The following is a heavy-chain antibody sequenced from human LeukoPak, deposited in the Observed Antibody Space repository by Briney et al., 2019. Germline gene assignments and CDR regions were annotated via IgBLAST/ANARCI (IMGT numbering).Heavy chain of an antibody. Sequence: GGSLRLSCAASGFTFSSYSMNWVRLAPGRGLECVSSITISSSYIYYADSVKGRFTISRDNSKNTLYLQMNSLRAEDTAVYYCAKDPRPAQLERREDAFDIWGQGTMVTVSS. CDR1: GFTFSSYS. CDR3: AKDPRPAQLERREDAFDI. J-gene: IGHJ3*02. D-gene: IGHD1-1*01. CDR2: ITISSSYI. V-gene: IGHV3-21*04.